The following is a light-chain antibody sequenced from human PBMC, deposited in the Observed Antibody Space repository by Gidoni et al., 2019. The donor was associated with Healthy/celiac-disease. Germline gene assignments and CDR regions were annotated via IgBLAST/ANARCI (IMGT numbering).Light chain of an antibody. V-gene: IGKV3D-20*01. CDR3: QQYGSPVTT. Sequence: EIVLTQSPATLSLSPGERATLSCGASQSVSSSYLAWYQQKPGLAPRLLIYDASSSGSGTDFTLTISRLEPEDFAVYYCQQYGSPVTTFGGGTKVEIK. CDR2: DAS. J-gene: IGKJ4*01. CDR1: QSVSSSY.